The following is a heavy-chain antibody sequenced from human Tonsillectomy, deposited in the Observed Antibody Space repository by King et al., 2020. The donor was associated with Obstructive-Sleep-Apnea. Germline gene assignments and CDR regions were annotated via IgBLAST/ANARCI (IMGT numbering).Heavy chain of an antibody. CDR2: IIPILGIA. CDR1: GGTFSSYA. Sequence: QLVQSGAEVKKPGSSVKVSCKASGGTFSSYAISWVRQAPVQGLEWMGGIIPILGIANYAQKFQGRVTITAGKSTSTAYMELSSLRSEDTAVYYCARDRDYYGSGSYPFDYWGQGTLVTVSS. CDR3: ARDRDYYGSGSYPFDY. D-gene: IGHD3-10*01. J-gene: IGHJ4*02. V-gene: IGHV1-69*10.